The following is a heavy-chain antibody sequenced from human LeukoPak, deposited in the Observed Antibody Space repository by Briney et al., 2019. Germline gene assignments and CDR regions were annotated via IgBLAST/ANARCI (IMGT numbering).Heavy chain of an antibody. CDR1: GGSISSSNW. CDR2: IYHSGST. Sequence: SETLSLTCAVSGGSISSSNWWSWVRQPPGKGLEWIGEIYHSGSTNYNPSLKSRVTISVDKSKNQFSLKLSSVTAADTAMYYCARENYGSGPNEAFDIWGQGTMVTVSS. CDR3: ARENYGSGPNEAFDI. J-gene: IGHJ3*02. V-gene: IGHV4-4*02. D-gene: IGHD3-10*01.